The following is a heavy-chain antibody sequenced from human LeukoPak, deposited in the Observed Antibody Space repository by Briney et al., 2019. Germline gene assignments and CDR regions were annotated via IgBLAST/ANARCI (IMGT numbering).Heavy chain of an antibody. CDR1: GDSISSSSYY. CDR3: ARVSTVTTCFDY. J-gene: IGHJ4*02. V-gene: IGHV4-39*01. Sequence: SETLSLTCTVSGDSISSSSYYWGWIRQPPGKGLEWIGSVYYSGSTYYNPSLKSRVTISVDTSKNQFSLNLSSVTAADTAVYYCARVSTVTTCFDYWGQGTLVTVSS. D-gene: IGHD4-17*01. CDR2: VYYSGST.